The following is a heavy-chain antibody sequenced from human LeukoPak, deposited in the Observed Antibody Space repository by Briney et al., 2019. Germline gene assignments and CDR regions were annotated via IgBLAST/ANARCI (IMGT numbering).Heavy chain of an antibody. CDR3: TTDLALYRSAPYI. V-gene: IGHV3-15*01. Sequence: SGGSLRLSCAAFGLTFNNACMRWVRQAPEEGLECVGRIKCKTDSRTTDYAASLKGRFTISRDDSKNTLYLQMNSLKTEDTSVYYCTTDLALYRSAPYIWGQGTLVTVSS. CDR2: IKCKTDSRTT. CDR1: GLTFNNAC. D-gene: IGHD6-19*01. J-gene: IGHJ4*02.